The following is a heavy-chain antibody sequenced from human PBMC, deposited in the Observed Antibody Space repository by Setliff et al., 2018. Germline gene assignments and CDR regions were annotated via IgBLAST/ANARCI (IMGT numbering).Heavy chain of an antibody. Sequence: ASVKVSCKASGGTFSNFAISWVRQAPGQGFEWLGGIIPMFRTPEYAQKFQGRVTISADESRTAVYMELSSLRFDDTAAYYCARVQWEIAVKFHYNRMDVWGEGTQVTVSS. J-gene: IGHJ6*04. CDR1: GGTFSNFA. V-gene: IGHV1-69*13. CDR3: ARVQWEIAVKFHYNRMDV. D-gene: IGHD1-26*01. CDR2: IIPMFRTP.